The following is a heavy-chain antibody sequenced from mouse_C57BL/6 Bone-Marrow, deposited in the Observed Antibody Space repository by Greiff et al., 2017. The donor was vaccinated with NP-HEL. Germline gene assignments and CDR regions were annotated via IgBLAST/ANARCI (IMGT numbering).Heavy chain of an antibody. V-gene: IGHV1-7*01. CDR2: INPSSGYT. CDR1: GYTFTSYW. Sequence: VQLQQSGADLAKPGASVKLSCKASGYTFTSYWMHWVKQRPGQGLEWIGYINPSSGYTKYNQKFKDKATLTADKSSSTAYMQLSSLTYEDSAVYYCARDYYGSSSLFDYWGQGTTLTVSS. CDR3: ARDYYGSSSLFDY. J-gene: IGHJ2*01. D-gene: IGHD1-1*01.